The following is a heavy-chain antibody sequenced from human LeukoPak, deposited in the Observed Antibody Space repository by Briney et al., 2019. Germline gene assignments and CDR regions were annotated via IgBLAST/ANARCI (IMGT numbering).Heavy chain of an antibody. J-gene: IGHJ4*02. V-gene: IGHV4-59*01. D-gene: IGHD3-16*02. Sequence: SETLSLTCAVYGGSFIGYYWSWIRQPPGKGLEWIGYIYYSGSTNYNPSLKSRVTISVDTSKNQFSLKLSSVTAADTAVYYCARARITFGGVIVIDYWGQGTLVTVSS. CDR3: ARARITFGGVIVIDY. CDR2: IYYSGST. CDR1: GGSFIGYY.